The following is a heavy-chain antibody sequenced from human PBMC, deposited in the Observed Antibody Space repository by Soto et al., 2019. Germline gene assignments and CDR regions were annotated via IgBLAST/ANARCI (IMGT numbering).Heavy chain of an antibody. CDR3: ARDGLPYNWFDP. CDR2: ISYDGSNK. Sequence: GGSRRLSCAADGFTLSSYAMHWVRQAPGKGLEWVAVISYDGSNKYFADSVKRRSTTSRDNSKNTLYLQMNSLSAEDTAVYYCARDGLPYNWFDPWGQGTLVTVSS. V-gene: IGHV3-30-3*01. D-gene: IGHD4-17*01. CDR1: GFTLSSYA. J-gene: IGHJ5*02.